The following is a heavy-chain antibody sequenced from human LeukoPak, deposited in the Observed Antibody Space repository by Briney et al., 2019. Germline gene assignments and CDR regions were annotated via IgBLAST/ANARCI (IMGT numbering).Heavy chain of an antibody. CDR2: IYYSGST. V-gene: IGHV4-31*03. Sequence: SETLSLTCTVSGGSISSGGYYWSWIRQHPGKGLEWIGYIYYSGSTYYNPSLQSRVTISVDTAKNQFSLKVTSVTAADTAAYYCARDAHCTGVSCYSPYNWFDPWGQGTLVTVSS. D-gene: IGHD2-15*01. J-gene: IGHJ5*02. CDR3: ARDAHCTGVSCYSPYNWFDP. CDR1: GGSISSGGYY.